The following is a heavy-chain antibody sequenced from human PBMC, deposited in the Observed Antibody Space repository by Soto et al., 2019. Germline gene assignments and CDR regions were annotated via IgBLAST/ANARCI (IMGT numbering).Heavy chain of an antibody. J-gene: IGHJ6*03. CDR1: GFTFDDYG. Sequence: EVQLVESGGGVVRPGGSLRLSCAASGFTFDDYGMSWVCQAPGKGLEWVSGINWNGGSTGYADSVKGRFTISRDNAKNSLYLQMNSLRAEDTALYHCARGSYGSGSLYYYYYYYMDVWGKGTTVTVSS. D-gene: IGHD3-10*01. V-gene: IGHV3-20*01. CDR2: INWNGGST. CDR3: ARGSYGSGSLYYYYYYYMDV.